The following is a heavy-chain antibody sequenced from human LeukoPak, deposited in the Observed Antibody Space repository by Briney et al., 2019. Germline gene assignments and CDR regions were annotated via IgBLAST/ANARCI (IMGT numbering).Heavy chain of an antibody. CDR2: ISSSSSYI. CDR3: ARVRMGATYYFDS. Sequence: GGSLRLSCAASGFTFSSYSMNWVRQAPGKGLEWVSSISSSSSYIYYADSVKGRFTISRDNAKNSLYLQMNSLRAEDTAVYYCARVRMGATYYFDSWGQGTLVTVSS. J-gene: IGHJ4*02. V-gene: IGHV3-21*01. D-gene: IGHD1-26*01. CDR1: GFTFSSYS.